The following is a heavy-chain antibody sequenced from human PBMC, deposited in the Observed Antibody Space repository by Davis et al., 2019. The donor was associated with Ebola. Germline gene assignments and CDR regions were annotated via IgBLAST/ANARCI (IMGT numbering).Heavy chain of an antibody. CDR2: IYHTGGT. V-gene: IGHV4-4*02. J-gene: IGHJ5*02. CDR1: GGSISSSNW. Sequence: SETLSLTCAVSGGSISSSNWWSWIRQVPGKGLEWLGYIYHTGGTYYNPSLRSRVSISLDTSKNQFSLELKSLTAADTAIYYCARDRLRRDQLLYHESWGQGTLVTVSS. D-gene: IGHD3-3*01. CDR3: ARDRLRRDQLLYHES.